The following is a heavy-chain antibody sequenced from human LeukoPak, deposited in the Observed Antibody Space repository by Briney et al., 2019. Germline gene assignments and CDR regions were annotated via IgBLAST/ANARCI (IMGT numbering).Heavy chain of an antibody. CDR2: IYYSGST. J-gene: IGHJ6*03. V-gene: IGHV4-39*07. Sequence: SETLSLTCTVSGGSVSSSSYYWGWIRQPPGKGLEWIGSIYYSGSTYYNPSLKSRVTISVDTSKNQFSLKLSSVTAADTAVYYCARDGITMVRGVIYYYMDVWGKGTTVTVSS. CDR1: GGSVSSSSYY. D-gene: IGHD3-10*01. CDR3: ARDGITMVRGVIYYYMDV.